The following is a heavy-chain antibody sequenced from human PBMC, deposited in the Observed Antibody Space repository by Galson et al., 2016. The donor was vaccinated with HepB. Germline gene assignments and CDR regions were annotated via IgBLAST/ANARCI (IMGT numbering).Heavy chain of an antibody. CDR1: GYTFATYW. V-gene: IGHV5-51*01. Sequence: QSGAEVKRPGESLQISCNASGYTFATYWIGWVRQMPGKGLEWMGIIYPADSDTRYSPSFQGQVTISADKSITTAYLHWSGLKASDTAIYYCARLARYSYGPFDSWGQGTPVTVSS. J-gene: IGHJ4*02. D-gene: IGHD5-18*01. CDR2: IYPADSDT. CDR3: ARLARYSYGPFDS.